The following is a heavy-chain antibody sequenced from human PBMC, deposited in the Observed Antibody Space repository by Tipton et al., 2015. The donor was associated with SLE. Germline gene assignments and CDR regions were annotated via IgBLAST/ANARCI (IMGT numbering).Heavy chain of an antibody. CDR2: ISAYNGNT. D-gene: IGHD2-8*01. Sequence: QSGAEVKKPGASVKVSCKASGYTFTSYGISWVRQAPGQGLEWMGWISAYNGNTNYAQKLQGRVTMTTDTSRNTAYMELRSLRSDDTAIYYCARDLGYCTIGTIIGCHRMWFDPWGQGTLVTVSS. J-gene: IGHJ5*02. V-gene: IGHV1-18*01. CDR3: ARDLGYCTIGTIIGCHRMWFDP. CDR1: GYTFTSYG.